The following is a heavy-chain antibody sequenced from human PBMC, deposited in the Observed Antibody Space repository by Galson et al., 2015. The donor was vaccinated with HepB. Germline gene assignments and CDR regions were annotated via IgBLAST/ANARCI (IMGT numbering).Heavy chain of an antibody. Sequence: SLRLSCAASGFTFGDYAMSWVRQAPGKGLEWVGFIRSKAYGGTTEYAASVKGRFTISRDDSKSIAYLQMNSLKTEDTAVYYCTRDLGGSYDEDPYYFDYWGQGTLVTVSS. CDR2: IRSKAYGGTT. CDR3: TRDLGGSYDEDPYYFDY. J-gene: IGHJ4*02. CDR1: GFTFGDYA. D-gene: IGHD1-26*01. V-gene: IGHV3-49*04.